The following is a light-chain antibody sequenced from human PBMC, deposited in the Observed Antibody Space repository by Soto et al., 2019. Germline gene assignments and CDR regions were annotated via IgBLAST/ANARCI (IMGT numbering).Light chain of an antibody. V-gene: IGKV3-20*01. Sequence: EIVLTQSPGTLSLSPGERATLSCRASQSVSSSYLAWYQQKPGQATRLLIYGASSRATGIPDRFSGSGSGTDFTLTISRLEPEDFAVYYCQKYGSSPRTFGQGTKLEIK. CDR2: GAS. CDR1: QSVSSSY. CDR3: QKYGSSPRT. J-gene: IGKJ2*01.